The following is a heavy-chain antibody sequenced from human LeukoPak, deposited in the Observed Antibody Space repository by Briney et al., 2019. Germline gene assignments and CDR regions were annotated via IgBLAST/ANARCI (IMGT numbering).Heavy chain of an antibody. CDR3: AKDSGGSFDY. J-gene: IGHJ4*02. Sequence: GGSLRLSCAASGFTFSSYAMSWVRQAPGKGLEWVAVISYDGSNTYYADSVKGRFTISRDNSKNTLYLQMNSLRAADTAVFYCAKDSGGSFDYWGQGTLVTVSS. CDR1: GFTFSSYA. D-gene: IGHD1-26*01. CDR2: ISYDGSNT. V-gene: IGHV3-30*18.